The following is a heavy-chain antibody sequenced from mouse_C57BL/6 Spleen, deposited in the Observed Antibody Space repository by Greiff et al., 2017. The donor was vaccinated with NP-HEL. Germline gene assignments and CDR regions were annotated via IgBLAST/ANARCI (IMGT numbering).Heavy chain of an antibody. Sequence: QVQLQQSGAELVRPGTSVKLSCKASGYTFTSYWMHWVKQRPGQGLEWIGVIDPSDSYTNYNQKFKGKATLTVDTSSSTAYMQLSSLTSEDSAVYYCASYYYGSRRAMDYWGQGTSVTVSS. CDR2: IDPSDSYT. CDR1: GYTFTSYW. D-gene: IGHD1-1*01. V-gene: IGHV1-59*01. J-gene: IGHJ4*01. CDR3: ASYYYGSRRAMDY.